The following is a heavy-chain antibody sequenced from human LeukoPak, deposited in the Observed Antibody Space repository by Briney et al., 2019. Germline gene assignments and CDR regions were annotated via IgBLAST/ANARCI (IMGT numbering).Heavy chain of an antibody. CDR3: AKDQGTYCSTTSCYAPDAFDI. V-gene: IGHV3-23*01. J-gene: IGHJ3*02. CDR2: ISGSGRST. D-gene: IGHD2-2*01. Sequence: PGGSLRLSCAASGVTLSPYGMHWVRQAPGKGLEWVSVISGSGRSTYYADSVKGRFTISRDNSKNTLYLQMNSLRAEDTAVYYCAKDQGTYCSTTSCYAPDAFDIWGQGTMVTVSS. CDR1: GVTLSPYG.